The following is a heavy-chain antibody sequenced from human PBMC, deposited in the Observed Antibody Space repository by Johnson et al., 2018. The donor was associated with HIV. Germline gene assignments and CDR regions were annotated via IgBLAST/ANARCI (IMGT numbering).Heavy chain of an antibody. CDR1: GFTFDDYA. V-gene: IGHV3-9*01. CDR3: GKVRIPVAGFDAFDI. CDR2: IRWHGGSI. J-gene: IGHJ3*02. Sequence: EVQLVESVGGLVQPGRSMRLSCAASGFTFDDYAMHWVRQAPGKGLEWVSGIRWHGGSIGYADSVKGRFTISRDNAKSSLFLRMNSLRGEDTALYYCGKVRIPVAGFDAFDIWGQGTMVTVSS. D-gene: IGHD6-19*01.